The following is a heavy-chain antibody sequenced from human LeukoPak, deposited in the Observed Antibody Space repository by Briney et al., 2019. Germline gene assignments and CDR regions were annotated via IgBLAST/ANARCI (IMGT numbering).Heavy chain of an antibody. J-gene: IGHJ3*02. Sequence: PGGSLRLSCAASGFTFSSYSMNWVRQAPGKGLEWVSSISSSSSYIYYADSVKGRFTISRDNAKNSLYLQMDSLRAEDTAVYYCARESAVRAFDIWGQGTMVTVSS. V-gene: IGHV3-21*01. CDR2: ISSSSSYI. CDR3: ARESAVRAFDI. CDR1: GFTFSSYS. D-gene: IGHD2-2*01.